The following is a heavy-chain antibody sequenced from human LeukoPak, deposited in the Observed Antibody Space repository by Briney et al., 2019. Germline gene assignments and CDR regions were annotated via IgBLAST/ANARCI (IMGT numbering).Heavy chain of an antibody. J-gene: IGHJ6*03. CDR2: ISSSGSTI. V-gene: IGHV3-11*04. CDR1: GFTFSDYY. CDR3: ARGETTVVRYFDWLPGYYYMDV. Sequence: GGSLRLSCAASGFTFSDYYMSWIRQAPGKGLEWVSYISSSGSTIYYADSVKGRFTISRDNAKNSLYLQMNSLRAEDTAVYYCARGETTVVRYFDWLPGYYYMDVWGKGTTVTVSS. D-gene: IGHD3-9*01.